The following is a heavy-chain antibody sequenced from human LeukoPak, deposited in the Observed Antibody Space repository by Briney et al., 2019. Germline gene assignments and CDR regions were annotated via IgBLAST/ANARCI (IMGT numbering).Heavy chain of an antibody. J-gene: IGHJ4*02. V-gene: IGHV1-18*01. CDR3: ARVGLLTGYYFFDY. CDR2: ISASNGNT. CDR1: GYTFTRYG. Sequence: ASVSVSFKASGYTFTRYGISWVRQAPGQGLQWLGWISASNGNTNYAQKLQGRVTMTTDTSTSTAYMELRSLGSDETAVYYCARVGLLTGYYFFDYWGQGTLVTVSS. D-gene: IGHD3-9*01.